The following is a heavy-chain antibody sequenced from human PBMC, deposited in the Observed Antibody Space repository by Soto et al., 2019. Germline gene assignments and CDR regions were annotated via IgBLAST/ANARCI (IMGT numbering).Heavy chain of an antibody. D-gene: IGHD6-13*01. Sequence: LRRSCEASGFTFSIYWMSCVRQAPGKGLEWVANIKQDGSEKYYADPGNGRCIISSANPSNTVDLQMNTLRVEDTAIYYGVSWVSAHFDSWGQGTLVTVSS. CDR3: VSWVSAHFDS. V-gene: IGHV3-7*01. CDR1: GFTFSIYW. J-gene: IGHJ4*02. CDR2: IKQDGSEK.